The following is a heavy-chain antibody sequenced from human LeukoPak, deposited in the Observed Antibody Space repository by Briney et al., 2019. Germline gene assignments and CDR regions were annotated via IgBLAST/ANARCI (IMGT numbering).Heavy chain of an antibody. CDR3: AKGGFGDYYFDY. CDR2: ISGSGGST. J-gene: IGHJ4*02. D-gene: IGHD3-10*01. CDR1: GFTFDDYA. Sequence: PGGSLRLSCAASGFTFDDYAMHWVRQAPGKGLEWVSAISGSGGSTYYADSVKGRFTISRDNSKNTLYLQMNSLRAEDTAVYYCAKGGFGDYYFDYWGQGTLVTVSS. V-gene: IGHV3-23*01.